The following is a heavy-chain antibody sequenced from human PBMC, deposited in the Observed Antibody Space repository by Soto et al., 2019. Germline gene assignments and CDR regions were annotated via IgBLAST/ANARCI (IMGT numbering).Heavy chain of an antibody. D-gene: IGHD2-21*02. Sequence: PGGSLRLSCTASGFTFGDYAMSWVRQAPGKGLEWVGFIRSKAYGGTTEYAASVKGRFTISRDDSKSIAYLQMNSLKTEDTAVYYCTSRTYCGGDCFFDYWGQGTLVTVPQ. V-gene: IGHV3-49*04. CDR2: IRSKAYGGTT. CDR3: TSRTYCGGDCFFDY. J-gene: IGHJ4*02. CDR1: GFTFGDYA.